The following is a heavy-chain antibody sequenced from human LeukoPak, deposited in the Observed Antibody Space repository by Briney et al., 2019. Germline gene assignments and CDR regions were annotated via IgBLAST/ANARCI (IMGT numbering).Heavy chain of an antibody. V-gene: IGHV3-53*05. CDR1: GFTVSSNY. Sequence: PGGSLRLSCAASGFTVSSNYMSWVRQAPGKGLEWVSVIYSGGSTYYADSVKGRFTISRDNSKNTLYLQMNSLRAEDTAVYYCATSVTGYSSPFYYWGQGTLVTVS. CDR3: ATSVTGYSSPFYY. J-gene: IGHJ4*02. CDR2: IYSGGST. D-gene: IGHD6-13*01.